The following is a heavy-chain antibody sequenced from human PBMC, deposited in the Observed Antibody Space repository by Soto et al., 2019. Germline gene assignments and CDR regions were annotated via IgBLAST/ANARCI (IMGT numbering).Heavy chain of an antibody. CDR2: IYSGGST. CDR1: GLTVSNNH. CDR3: ARDRDGLDY. V-gene: IGHV3-66*01. J-gene: IGHJ4*02. Sequence: EVQLVESGGGLVQPGGSLRLSCAASGLTVSNNHMSWVRQAPGRGLEWVSVIYSGGSTHNADSVKGRFTISRDNSKSTLYLQMNSLRVEDTAVYYCARDRDGLDYWGQGTLVTVSS.